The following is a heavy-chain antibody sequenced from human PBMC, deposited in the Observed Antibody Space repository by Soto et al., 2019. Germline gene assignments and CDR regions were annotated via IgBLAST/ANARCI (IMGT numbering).Heavy chain of an antibody. V-gene: IGHV1-18*01. CDR2: ISVKHGNT. Sequence: ASVKVSCKASGYTFTSLGMSWVRQAPGQGLEWMGWISVKHGNTNYAQKLQGRVTMTRDTSTSTAYMELRSLISDETAVYYCARGQDAFDIWGQGTMVTVS. CDR3: ARGQDAFDI. CDR1: GYTFTSLG. J-gene: IGHJ3*02.